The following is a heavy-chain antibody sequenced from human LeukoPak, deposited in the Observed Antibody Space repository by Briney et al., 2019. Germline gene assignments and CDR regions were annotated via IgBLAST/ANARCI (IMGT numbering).Heavy chain of an antibody. Sequence: GGSLRLSCAASGFTLRSYDMHWVRQVTAKGLEWVSAIGISGDTYYPGSVKGRFTISRENAKNSLYLQMNSLTAGDTAVYYCARGGIPVSGIDEIDYWGQGTLVTVSS. CDR3: ARGGIPVSGIDEIDY. J-gene: IGHJ4*02. CDR2: IGISGDT. D-gene: IGHD6-19*01. CDR1: GFTLRSYD. V-gene: IGHV3-13*01.